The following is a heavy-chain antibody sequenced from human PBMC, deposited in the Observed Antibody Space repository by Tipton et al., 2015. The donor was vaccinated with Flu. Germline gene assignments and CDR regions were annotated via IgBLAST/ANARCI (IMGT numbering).Heavy chain of an antibody. Sequence: LRLSCTVSGDSLTNGRYWDWVRQPPGKGLEWIGNIHHRGSTYYSPSLKSRVTISMDTSKNQFSLTLISVTAADTAIYYCARDRPYGDFSETLDYWGQGMLVTISS. CDR3: ARDRPYGDFSETLDY. CDR2: IHHRGST. J-gene: IGHJ4*02. V-gene: IGHV4-38-2*02. D-gene: IGHD4-17*01. CDR1: GDSLTNGRY.